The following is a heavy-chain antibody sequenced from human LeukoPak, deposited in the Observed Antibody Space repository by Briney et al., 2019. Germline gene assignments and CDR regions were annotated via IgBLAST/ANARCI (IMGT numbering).Heavy chain of an antibody. CDR2: IKHSGGST. CDR3: ARDFSWSVDY. Sequence: GASVKVSCTASGDILNNYHIHWVRQAPGQGLEWMGIIKHSGGSTTYAQKFQGGLTMTRDTSTGTVNMELSSLTSEDTAVYYCARDFSWSVDYWGQGALVTVSS. J-gene: IGHJ4*02. D-gene: IGHD6-13*01. CDR1: GDILNNYH. V-gene: IGHV1-46*02.